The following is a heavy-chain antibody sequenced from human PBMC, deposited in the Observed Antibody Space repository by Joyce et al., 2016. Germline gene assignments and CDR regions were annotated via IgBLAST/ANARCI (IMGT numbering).Heavy chain of an antibody. Sequence: QVQLVQSGAELKKPGASVKVSCKASGFPFTAYHLHWVRQAPGQGLQWLGWINPNNGDTSVAKKFRGRVVLTRDTPMTTVYMDLSGLRSDDTAIYYCARDNSGFDDWGQGTLVSVSS. CDR3: ARDNSGFDD. CDR1: GFPFTAYH. J-gene: IGHJ4*02. V-gene: IGHV1-2*02. CDR2: INPNNGDT. D-gene: IGHD1-26*01.